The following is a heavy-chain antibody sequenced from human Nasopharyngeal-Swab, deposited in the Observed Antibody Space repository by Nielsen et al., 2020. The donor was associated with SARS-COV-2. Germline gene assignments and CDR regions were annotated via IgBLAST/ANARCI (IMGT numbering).Heavy chain of an antibody. CDR1: GYTFTSYA. J-gene: IGHJ4*02. D-gene: IGHD3-3*01. Sequence: ASVKVSCKASGYTFTSYAMNWVRQAPGQGLEWMGWINTNTGNPTYAQGFTGRFVFSLDTSVSTAYLQISSLKAEDTAVYYCARGTHYDFWSGYYRPFDYWGQGTLVTVSS. CDR3: ARGTHYDFWSGYYRPFDY. V-gene: IGHV7-4-1*02. CDR2: INTNTGNP.